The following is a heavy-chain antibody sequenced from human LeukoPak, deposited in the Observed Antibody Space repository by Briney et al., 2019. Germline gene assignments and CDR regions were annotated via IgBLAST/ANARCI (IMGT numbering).Heavy chain of an antibody. V-gene: IGHV4-59*08. J-gene: IGHJ3*02. D-gene: IGHD3-9*01. CDR3: ARRTQLNGPLYDILTGYHDAFDI. Sequence: PSETLSLTCTVSGGSISSYYWSWIRQPPGKGLEWIGYIYYSGSTNYNPSLKSRVTISVDTSKNQFSLKLSSVPAADTAVYYCARRTQLNGPLYDILTGYHDAFDIWAKGQWSPSLQ. CDR1: GGSISSYY. CDR2: IYYSGST.